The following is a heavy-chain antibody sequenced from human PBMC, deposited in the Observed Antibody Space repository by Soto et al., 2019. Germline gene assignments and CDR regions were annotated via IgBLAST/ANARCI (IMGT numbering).Heavy chain of an antibody. CDR3: ASATLVPSYWDWFDP. CDR1: GDSITNGYYY. V-gene: IGHV4-31*01. J-gene: IGHJ5*02. CDR2: IYYSWSA. D-gene: IGHD2-2*01. Sequence: QVQLQESGPGLVQPSQTLSLTCSVSGDSITNGYYYWSWIRQHPGKGLEWIGYIYYSWSAYYNPSFKSHATISVDTSENQSSLKLTSVTAADTAMYYCASATLVPSYWDWFDPWGQGTLVTVSS.